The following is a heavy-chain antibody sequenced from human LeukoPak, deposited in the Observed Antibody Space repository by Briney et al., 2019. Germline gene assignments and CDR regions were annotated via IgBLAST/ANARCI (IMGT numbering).Heavy chain of an antibody. V-gene: IGHV4-30-4*07. Sequence: SETLSLTCAVSGGSISSGGYSWSWIRQPPGKGLEWIGYIHYSGSTYYNPSLKSRVIISVDTSKNQFSLKLSSVTAADTAVYYCARARYYDILNPTTLRYYYYMDVWGKGTTVTISS. J-gene: IGHJ6*03. CDR1: GGSISSGGYS. CDR2: IHYSGST. D-gene: IGHD3-9*01. CDR3: ARARYYDILNPTTLRYYYYMDV.